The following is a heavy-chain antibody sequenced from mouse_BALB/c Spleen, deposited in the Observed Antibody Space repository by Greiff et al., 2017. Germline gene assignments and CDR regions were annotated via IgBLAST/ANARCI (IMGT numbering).Heavy chain of an antibody. CDR1: GYTFTDYE. Sequence: QVHVKQSGAELVRPGASVTLSCKASGYTFTDYEMHWVKQTPVHGLEWIGAIDPETGGTAYNQKFKGKATLTADKSSSTAYMELRSLTSEDSAVYYCARSEAYYRSWFAYWGQGTLVTVSA. J-gene: IGHJ3*01. D-gene: IGHD2-14*01. V-gene: IGHV1-15*01. CDR3: ARSEAYYRSWFAY. CDR2: IDPETGGT.